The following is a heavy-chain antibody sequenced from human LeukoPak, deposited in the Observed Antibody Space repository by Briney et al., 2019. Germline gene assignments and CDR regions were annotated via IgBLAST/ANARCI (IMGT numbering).Heavy chain of an antibody. CDR3: ARAGEGQWLVRFYFDY. CDR1: GGSISSGSYY. CDR2: IYTSGST. D-gene: IGHD6-19*01. V-gene: IGHV4-61*02. J-gene: IGHJ4*02. Sequence: PSQTLSLSCTVSGGSISSGSYYWSWIRQPAGKGLEWIGRIYTSGSTNYNPSLKSRVTISVDTSKNQFSLKLSPVTAADTAVYYCARAGEGQWLVRFYFDYWGQGTLVTVSS.